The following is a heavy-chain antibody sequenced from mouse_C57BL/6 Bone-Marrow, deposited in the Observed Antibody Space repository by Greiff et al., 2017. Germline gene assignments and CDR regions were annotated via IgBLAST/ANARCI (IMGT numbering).Heavy chain of an antibody. CDR3: AYDGENYYAMDY. V-gene: IGHV5-9*01. D-gene: IGHD2-3*01. CDR2: ISGGGGNT. J-gene: IGHJ4*01. CDR1: GFTFSSYT. Sequence: EVKLMESGGGLVKPGGSLKLSCAASGFTFSSYTMSWVRQTPEKRLEWVATISGGGGNTYYPDSVKGRFTISRDNAKNTLYLQMSSLRSEDTALYYCAYDGENYYAMDYWGQGTSVTVSS.